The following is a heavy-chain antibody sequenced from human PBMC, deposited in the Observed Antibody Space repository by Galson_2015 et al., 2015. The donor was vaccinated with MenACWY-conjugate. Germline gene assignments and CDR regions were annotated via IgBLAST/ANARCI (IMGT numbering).Heavy chain of an antibody. CDR2: IYPGDSDT. V-gene: IGHV5-51*01. J-gene: IGHJ3*01. D-gene: IGHD3-10*01. Sequence: QSGAEVKKSGDSLKISCEASGYSFTGYWIVWVRQMPGKGLEWMGIIYPGDSDTTYSPSFEGQVTMPADKSISTAYLQWSSLKTSDSAIYFCARRGVRGLTDDAFDFWGQGTLVSVPS. CDR1: GYSFTGYW. CDR3: ARRGVRGLTDDAFDF.